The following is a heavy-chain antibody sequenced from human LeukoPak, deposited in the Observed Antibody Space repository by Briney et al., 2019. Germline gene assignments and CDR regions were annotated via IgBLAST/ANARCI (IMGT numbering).Heavy chain of an antibody. CDR3: ARHVTISGPYDASDI. V-gene: IGHV4-59*08. CDR1: GGSISSYY. J-gene: IGHJ3*02. D-gene: IGHD5-24*01. Sequence: SETLSLTCTVSGGSISSYYWSWIRQPPGKGLEWIGYIYYSGGTDYNPSLKCRVTISVDTSKNQFSLKLRSVTAADTAVYYCARHVTISGPYDASDIWGQGTMVTVSP. CDR2: IYYSGGT.